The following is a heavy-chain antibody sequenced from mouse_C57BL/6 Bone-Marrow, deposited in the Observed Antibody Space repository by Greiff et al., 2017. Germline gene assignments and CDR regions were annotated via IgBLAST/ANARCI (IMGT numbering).Heavy chain of an antibody. V-gene: IGHV1-7*01. Sequence: VQLQQSGAELAKPGASVKLSCKASSYTFTSYWMHWVKQRPGQGLEWIGYINPSSGYTKYNQKFKDKATLTADKSSSTAYMQLSSLTYEDSAVYYCAPFYYGSLFGLWGQSTTLPGSS. CDR3: APFYYGSLFGL. J-gene: IGHJ2*01. CDR2: INPSSGYT. D-gene: IGHD1-1*01. CDR1: SYTFTSYW.